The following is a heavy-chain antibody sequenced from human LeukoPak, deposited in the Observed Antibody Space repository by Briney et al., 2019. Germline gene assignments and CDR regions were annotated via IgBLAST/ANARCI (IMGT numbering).Heavy chain of an antibody. J-gene: IGHJ6*02. Sequence: ASVKVSCKASGYTFTSYYMHWVRQGPGQGLEWMGIINPSGGSTSYAQKFQGRVTMTRDTSTSTVYMELSSLRSEDTAVYYCARERLRTTVVTPYYYGMDVWGQGTTVTVSS. CDR2: INPSGGST. V-gene: IGHV1-46*01. D-gene: IGHD4-23*01. CDR3: ARERLRTTVVTPYYYGMDV. CDR1: GYTFTSYY.